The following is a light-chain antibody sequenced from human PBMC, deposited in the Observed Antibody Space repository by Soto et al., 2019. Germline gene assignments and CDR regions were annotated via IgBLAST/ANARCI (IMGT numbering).Light chain of an antibody. J-gene: IGKJ5*01. Sequence: EIVLTQSPVTLSLSPWEIATLSCRASQSVRTYLAWYQVKPGQAPRLLIYDASRRASGVPARFSGSGSGTDFTLTISSLEPEDFATYYCQQLNSYPRTFGQGTRLEIK. CDR1: QSVRTY. V-gene: IGKV3-11*01. CDR2: DAS. CDR3: QQLNSYPRT.